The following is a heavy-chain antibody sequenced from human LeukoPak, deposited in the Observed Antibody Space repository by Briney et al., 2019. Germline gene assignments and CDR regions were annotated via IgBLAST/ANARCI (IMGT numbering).Heavy chain of an antibody. Sequence: SVKVSCKASGGTFSSYAISWVRQAPGQGLEWMGGIIPIFGTANYAQKFQGRVTITADESTSTAYMELSSLRSEDTAVYYCARAGGDFNYYYYMDVWGKGTTVTISS. D-gene: IGHD2-21*02. CDR1: GGTFSSYA. J-gene: IGHJ6*03. V-gene: IGHV1-69*13. CDR2: IIPIFGTA. CDR3: ARAGGDFNYYYYMDV.